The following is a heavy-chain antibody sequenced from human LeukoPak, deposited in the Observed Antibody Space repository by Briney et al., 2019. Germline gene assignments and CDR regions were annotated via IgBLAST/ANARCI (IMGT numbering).Heavy chain of an antibody. CDR1: GFTFSSYW. J-gene: IGHJ4*02. V-gene: IGHV3-20*04. Sequence: PGGSLRLSCAASGFTFSSYWMHWVRQAPGKGLEWVSGINWNGGSTGYADSVKGRFTIARDNAKNSLYLQMNSLRAEDTAVYYCARALRLTNDIDYWGQGTLVTVSS. D-gene: IGHD2-8*01. CDR2: INWNGGST. CDR3: ARALRLTNDIDY.